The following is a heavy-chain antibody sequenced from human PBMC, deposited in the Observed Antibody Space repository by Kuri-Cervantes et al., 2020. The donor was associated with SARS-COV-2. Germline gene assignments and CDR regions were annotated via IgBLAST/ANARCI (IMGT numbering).Heavy chain of an antibody. J-gene: IGHJ6*02. CDR2: INSDGSST. Sequence: GGSLRLSCAASGFTFSSYWMHWVRQAPGKGLVWVSRINSDGSSTSYADSVKGRFTISRDNAKNTLYLQMNSLRAEDTAVYYCAKEEKVLRFLEWLGGMDVRGQGTTVTVSS. D-gene: IGHD3-3*01. V-gene: IGHV3-74*01. CDR1: GFTFSSYW. CDR3: AKEEKVLRFLEWLGGMDV.